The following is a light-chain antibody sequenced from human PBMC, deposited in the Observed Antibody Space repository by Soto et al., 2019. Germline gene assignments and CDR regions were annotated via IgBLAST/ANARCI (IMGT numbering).Light chain of an antibody. CDR3: QQANSLPPT. CDR2: EES. J-gene: IGKJ1*01. CDR1: PGISTW. Sequence: DIQMPQSPSSVSASVGDRVTITCRASPGISTWLTWYQQKPGKAPNLLCYEESTLQSGVPSRFSGSGGGTDLTLTISSLQPEDSGTYYCQQANSLPPTFGQGTKVEI. V-gene: IGKV1-12*01.